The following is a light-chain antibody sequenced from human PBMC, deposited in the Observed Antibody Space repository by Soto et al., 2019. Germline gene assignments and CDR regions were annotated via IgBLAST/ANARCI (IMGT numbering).Light chain of an antibody. Sequence: DIQMTQSPSTLSASVGDRVTITCRASQSISSWLAWYQQKPGKAPKLLIYAASNLQSGVPARFSGSGSGTDFTLTISSLQPDDFTTFYCQQYKDYTWTFGQGTKVDIK. V-gene: IGKV1-5*01. CDR2: AAS. J-gene: IGKJ1*01. CDR1: QSISSW. CDR3: QQYKDYTWT.